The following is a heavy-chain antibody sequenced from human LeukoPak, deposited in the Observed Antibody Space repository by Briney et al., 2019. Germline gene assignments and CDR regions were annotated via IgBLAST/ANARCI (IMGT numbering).Heavy chain of an antibody. CDR1: GFSFGDYA. V-gene: IGHV3-49*04. Sequence: GGSLRLSCTASGFSFGDYAMSWVRQAPGMGLEWVGFIRSKAYGGTPEYAASVKGRFTISRDDSKSIAYLQMDSLETEDTAVYYCTRGGDGYNYWNYWGQGTLVPSPQ. CDR2: IRSKAYGGTP. J-gene: IGHJ4*02. CDR3: TRGGDGYNYWNY. D-gene: IGHD5-24*01.